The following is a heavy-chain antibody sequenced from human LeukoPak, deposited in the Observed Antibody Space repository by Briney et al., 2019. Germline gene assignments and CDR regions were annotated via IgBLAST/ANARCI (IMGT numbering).Heavy chain of an antibody. D-gene: IGHD3-22*01. V-gene: IGHV4-4*07. CDR2: IYTSGNT. CDR3: ARFTSGSGYYFVDY. J-gene: IGHJ4*02. Sequence: SETLSLTCTVSGGSISSYYWSWIRQPAGKGLEWIGRIYTSGNTNYNPSLKSRVTISVDTSKNQFSLRLSSVTAADTAVYYCARFTSGSGYYFVDYWGQGTLVTVSS. CDR1: GGSISSYY.